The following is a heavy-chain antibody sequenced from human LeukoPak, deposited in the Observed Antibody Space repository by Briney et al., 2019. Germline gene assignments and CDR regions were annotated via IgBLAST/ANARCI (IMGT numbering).Heavy chain of an antibody. CDR1: GGSFNDYY. J-gene: IGHJ5*02. D-gene: IGHD3-9*01. CDR3: ARVPGFYYDISIGFGSGWFDP. V-gene: IGHV4-34*01. CDR2: INHSGST. Sequence: SSETLSLTCGVYGGSFNDYYWNWIRQPPGKGLEWIGEINHSGSTNYNPSLKSRVIISVDTSKNQFSLKLSSVTAADTAVYYCARVPGFYYDISIGFGSGWFDPWGQGILVTV.